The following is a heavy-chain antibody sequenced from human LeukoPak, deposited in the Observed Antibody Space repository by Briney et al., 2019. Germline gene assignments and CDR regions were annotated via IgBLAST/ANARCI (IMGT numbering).Heavy chain of an antibody. D-gene: IGHD6-25*01. CDR1: GFTFSMYW. CDR2: IKHDGSEK. CDR3: ARITGIEAAGDY. Sequence: AGGSLRLSCAASGFTFSMYWMSWVRQAPGKGLEWVANIKHDGSEKFYVDSVKGRFIISRDNAKNSLFLQLNSLRDEGTAVYYCARITGIEAAGDYWGQGTLVTVSS. V-gene: IGHV3-7*04. J-gene: IGHJ4*02.